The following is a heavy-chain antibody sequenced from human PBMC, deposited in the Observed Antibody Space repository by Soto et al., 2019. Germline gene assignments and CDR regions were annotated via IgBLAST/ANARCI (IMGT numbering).Heavy chain of an antibody. D-gene: IGHD2-21*01. V-gene: IGHV3-30*03. CDR2: ISFDGGDT. CDR3: ARGRWQKYCANPYCFTFDS. J-gene: IGHJ4*02. Sequence: QVQLVESGGGVVQPGRSLRLSCTASGFSLSDYGMHWVRQAPGKGLEWVAFISFDGGDTYYADSLRGRFTVSRDNSKDTLYLQVNSLRDDDTAVFYCARGRWQKYCANPYCFTFDSWGQETLVTVSS. CDR1: GFSLSDYG.